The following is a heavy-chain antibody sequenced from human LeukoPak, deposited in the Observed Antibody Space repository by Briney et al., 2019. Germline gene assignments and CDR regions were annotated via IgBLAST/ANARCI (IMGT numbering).Heavy chain of an antibody. J-gene: IGHJ4*02. CDR2: INWDNGRT. Sequence: GGSLRLSCAASGFTLDDYTMHWVRQAPGRGLEWVSLINWDNGRTYYADSVKGRFTISRDNANNSVYLQMNSLRAEDTAVYYCAREGAARFDYWGQGTLVTVSS. D-gene: IGHD6-6*01. CDR3: AREGAARFDY. CDR1: GFTLDDYT. V-gene: IGHV3-43*01.